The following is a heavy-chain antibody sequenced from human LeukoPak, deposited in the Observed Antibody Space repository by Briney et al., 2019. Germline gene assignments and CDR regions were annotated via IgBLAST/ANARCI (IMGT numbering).Heavy chain of an antibody. CDR3: ARDPEYYYGSGRLGYFDY. Sequence: GGSLRLSCAASGFTFSSYAIHWVRQAPGKGLEWVAVISYDGSNKYYADSVKGRFTISRDNSKNTLYLQMNSLRAEDTAVYYCARDPEYYYGSGRLGYFDYWGQGTLVTVSS. J-gene: IGHJ4*02. CDR1: GFTFSSYA. D-gene: IGHD3-10*01. V-gene: IGHV3-30-3*01. CDR2: ISYDGSNK.